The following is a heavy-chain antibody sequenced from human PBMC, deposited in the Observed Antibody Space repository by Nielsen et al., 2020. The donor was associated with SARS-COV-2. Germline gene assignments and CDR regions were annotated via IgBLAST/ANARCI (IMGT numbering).Heavy chain of an antibody. D-gene: IGHD3-3*01. CDR2: IDPSDSYT. CDR1: GYSFTSYW. J-gene: IGHJ3*02. Sequence: GESLKISCKGSGYSFTSYWISWVRQMPGKGLEWMGRIDPSDSYTNYSPSFQGQVTISADKSISTAYLQWSSLKASDTAMYYCARQLLYDFWSGPGAFDIWGQGTMVTVSS. V-gene: IGHV5-10-1*04. CDR3: ARQLLYDFWSGPGAFDI.